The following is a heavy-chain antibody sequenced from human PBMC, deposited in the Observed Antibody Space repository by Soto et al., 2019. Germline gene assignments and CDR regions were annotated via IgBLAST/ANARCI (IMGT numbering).Heavy chain of an antibody. CDR2: IWYDGSNK. Sequence: QVQLVESGGGVVQPGRSLRLSCAASGFTFSSYGMHWVRQAPGKGLEWVAVIWYDGSNKYYADSVKGRFTISRDNSKNTLYLQMNSLRAEDTAVYYCARGQYYDILTGYYWPDAFDIWGQGTMVTVSS. J-gene: IGHJ3*02. D-gene: IGHD3-9*01. CDR3: ARGQYYDILTGYYWPDAFDI. CDR1: GFTFSSYG. V-gene: IGHV3-30*19.